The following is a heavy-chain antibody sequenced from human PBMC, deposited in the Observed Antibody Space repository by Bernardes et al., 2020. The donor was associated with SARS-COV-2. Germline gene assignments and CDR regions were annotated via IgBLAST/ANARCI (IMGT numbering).Heavy chain of an antibody. CDR3: AREPSRRADL. V-gene: IGHV3-23*01. D-gene: IGHD2-2*01. J-gene: IGHJ5*02. CDR1: GFTFGSYG. CDR2: ITQRSERS. Sequence: GGSLRLSCAASGFTFGSYGMSWVRQAPGKGLEWVAYITQRSERSIYADSVKGQFTISRDKSRDTLYLQLSNLRAENTAISYCAREPSRRADLWGQGTLGTGSS.